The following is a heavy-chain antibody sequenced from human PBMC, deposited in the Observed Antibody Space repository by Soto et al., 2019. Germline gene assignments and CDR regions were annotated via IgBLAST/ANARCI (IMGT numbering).Heavy chain of an antibody. J-gene: IGHJ6*02. V-gene: IGHV3-30*18. D-gene: IGHD2-2*01. CDR1: GFTFSSYG. CDR2: ISYDGSNK. CDR3: AKGDYPIVVVPAAVLGYYNGMDV. Sequence: QVQLVESGGGVVQPGRSLRLSCAASGFTFSSYGMHWVRQAPGKGLEWVAVISYDGSNKYYADSVKGRFTISRDNSKNTLYLHMNSLRAADTAVYSCAKGDYPIVVVPAAVLGYYNGMDVWGQGTTVTVSS.